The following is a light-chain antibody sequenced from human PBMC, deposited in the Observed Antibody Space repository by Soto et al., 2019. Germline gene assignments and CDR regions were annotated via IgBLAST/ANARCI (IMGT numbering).Light chain of an antibody. V-gene: IGLV1-44*01. CDR1: SSNIGSNT. CDR3: ATCDDSGPRV. Sequence: QSVLTQPLSASGTPGQRVTISCSGSSSNIGSNTVSWYQQFPGTAPKLLIYSNNQRFSGVPDRFSGSKSGTSASLVISGLQYEDEADYYCATCDDSGPRVFGGGTKLTVL. J-gene: IGLJ3*02. CDR2: SNN.